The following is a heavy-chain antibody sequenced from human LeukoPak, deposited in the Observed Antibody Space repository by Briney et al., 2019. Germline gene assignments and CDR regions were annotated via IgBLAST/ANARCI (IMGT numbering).Heavy chain of an antibody. V-gene: IGHV6-1*01. CDR1: GDSVSSNSAA. D-gene: IGHD7-27*01. J-gene: IGHJ4*02. CDR2: TYYRPKWYN. CDR3: TSSKLGTSDY. Sequence: QTPSLTCAISGDSVSSNSAAWNWIRQSPSRGLEWLGRTYYRPKWYNDYAVSVKSRITINPDTSKNQFSLQLNSLTPEDTAVHYCTSSKLGTSDYWGQGTLVTVSS.